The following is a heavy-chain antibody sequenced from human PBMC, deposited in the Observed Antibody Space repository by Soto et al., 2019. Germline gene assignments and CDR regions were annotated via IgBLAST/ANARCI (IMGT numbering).Heavy chain of an antibody. D-gene: IGHD2-15*01. CDR1: GYTFTSYG. CDR2: ISAYNGNT. Sequence: QVQLVQSGAEVKKPGASVKVSCKASGYTFTSYGISWVRQAPGQGLEWMGWISAYNGNTNYAQKLQGRVTMTTHTSTSKAYVELRSLGSEDTAVYYCAIDVADIVVVLVSNCGGNWFDPWGQGTLVTVSS. V-gene: IGHV1-18*01. J-gene: IGHJ5*02. CDR3: AIDVADIVVVLVSNCGGNWFDP.